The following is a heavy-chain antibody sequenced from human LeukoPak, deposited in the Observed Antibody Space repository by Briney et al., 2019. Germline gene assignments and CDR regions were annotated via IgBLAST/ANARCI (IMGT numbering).Heavy chain of an antibody. CDR1: GFSLTTDQVV. CDR2: IYENNDK. Sequence: SGPTLLKPTQTLTLTCTFSGFSLTTDQVVVGWVRQPPGKAPEWLTFIYENNDKRYSSSLSSRLTITKDTSKNQVVLIMTDMASVDTATYYCVHRTSVTSVDVWGRGTLVTVSS. CDR3: VHRTSVTSVDV. J-gene: IGHJ4*02. V-gene: IGHV2-5*01. D-gene: IGHD4-17*01.